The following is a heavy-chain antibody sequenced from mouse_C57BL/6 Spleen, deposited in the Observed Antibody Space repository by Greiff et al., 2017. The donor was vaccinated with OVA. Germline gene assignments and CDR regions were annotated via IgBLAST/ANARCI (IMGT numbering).Heavy chain of an antibody. CDR2: IYWDDDK. CDR3: ARRAEITPYFDY. CDR1: GFSLSTSGMG. D-gene: IGHD1-1*01. J-gene: IGHJ2*01. V-gene: IGHV8-12*01. Sequence: QVTLKESGPGILQSSQTLSLTCSFSGFSLSTSGMGVSWIRQPSGKGLEWLAHIYWDDDKRYNPSLKSRLTISKDTSRNQVFLKITSVDTADTATYCCARRAEITPYFDYWGQGTTLTVSS.